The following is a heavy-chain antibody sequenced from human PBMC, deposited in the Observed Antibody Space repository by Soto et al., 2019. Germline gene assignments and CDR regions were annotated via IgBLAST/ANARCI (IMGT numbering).Heavy chain of an antibody. V-gene: IGHV4-34*01. CDR2: INDSGGT. D-gene: IGHD6-13*01. CDR3: ARGRKGFSSSCYVD. CDR1: GGSFSGYY. J-gene: IGHJ1*01. Sequence: XETLSLTCAVDGGSFSGYYWTWIRQPPGKGLEWIGEINDSGGTDYNPSLKSRVTISLDTSKNQLSLKLSSVTAADTAVYYCARGRKGFSSSCYVDWGQGPLVTVSS.